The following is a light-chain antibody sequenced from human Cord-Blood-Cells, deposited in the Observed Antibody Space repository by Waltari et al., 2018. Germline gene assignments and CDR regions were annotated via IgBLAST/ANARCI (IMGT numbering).Light chain of an antibody. CDR2: ASP. J-gene: IGKJ1*01. V-gene: IGKV1-39*01. CDR3: QQRYSTPWT. Sequence: DIQMTQSPSSLSASVGDRVTITCRASQSISSYLNWYQQKPGKAPKLLVYASPSLQIGVPSRFSGSGSGTYFTLTFTSLQPEDVAAYYCQQRYSTPWTFGQGTKVEIK. CDR1: QSISSY.